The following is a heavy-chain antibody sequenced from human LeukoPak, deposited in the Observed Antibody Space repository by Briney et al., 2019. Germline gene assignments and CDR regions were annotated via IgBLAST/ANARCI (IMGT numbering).Heavy chain of an antibody. V-gene: IGHV3-33*01. CDR1: GFTFSSYG. CDR3: ARGIVDQRRSWYLNDAFDI. J-gene: IGHJ3*02. Sequence: GGSLRLSCAASGFTFSSYGMHWVRQTPGKGVEWVADIWNDGSNKYYADSEKGRFTISRDNSKNTLYLQMNSLRSEDTAVYFCARGIVDQRRSWYLNDAFDIWGQGTIVTVSS. CDR2: IWNDGSNK. D-gene: IGHD6-13*01.